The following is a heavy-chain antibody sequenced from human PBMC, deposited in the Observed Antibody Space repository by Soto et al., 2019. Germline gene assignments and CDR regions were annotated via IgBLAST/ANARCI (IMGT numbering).Heavy chain of an antibody. V-gene: IGHV1-69*01. D-gene: IGHD2-15*01. Sequence: QVQLVQSGAEVKKPGSSVKVSCKASGGTFSTYGITWVRQASGQGLEWVGGIIPISGSIKFAQKLQGRLTIIPDESTSTVYMELSSLTSEDTAVYYCASRESVVAFDVWGPGTMVTVSS. CDR3: ASRESVVAFDV. J-gene: IGHJ3*01. CDR1: GGTFSTYG. CDR2: IIPISGSI.